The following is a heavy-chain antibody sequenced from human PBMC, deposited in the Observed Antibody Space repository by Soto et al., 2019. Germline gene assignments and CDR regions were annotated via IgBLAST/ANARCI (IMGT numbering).Heavy chain of an antibody. CDR1: GFSFSHYA. J-gene: IGHJ4*02. Sequence: SLRLSCATSGFSFSHYAMSWVRQASGKGLEWVAGITSSGYTYYVDSLKGRFTISRDNSKNTLYLQMNSLRTEDTAVYYCAKDVIDYSNSYFDHWGQGTRVTVSS. CDR3: AKDVIDYSNSYFDH. V-gene: IGHV3-23*01. D-gene: IGHD4-4*01. CDR2: ITSSGYT.